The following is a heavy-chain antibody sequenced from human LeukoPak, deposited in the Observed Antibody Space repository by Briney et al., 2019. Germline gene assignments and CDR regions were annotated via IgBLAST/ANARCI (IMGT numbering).Heavy chain of an antibody. CDR1: GFTFDYYT. CDR2: ISWDGGST. D-gene: IGHD6-13*01. J-gene: IGHJ6*02. CDR3: AGCILYSQSWYGTSGMDV. Sequence: PGGSLRLSCAASGFTFDYYTMHWVRQAPGKGLEWVSLISWDGGSTYYADSVKGRFTISRDNSKNSLYLQMNSLRTHNTALYYCAGCILYSQSWYGTSGMDVWGQGTTVTVSS. V-gene: IGHV3-43*01.